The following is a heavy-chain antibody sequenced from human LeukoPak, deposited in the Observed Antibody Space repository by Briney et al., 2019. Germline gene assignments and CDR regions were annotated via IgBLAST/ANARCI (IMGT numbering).Heavy chain of an antibody. V-gene: IGHV3-21*06. CDR2: IDSSGGYM. J-gene: IGHJ4*02. Sequence: AGGSLRLSCEASGFTFNTYSMNWARQAPGKGLEWVSSIDSSGGYMFYADSVKGRFIISRDNAKDSLYLQMNSLRVEDTAVYYCLRGDRRDYWGQRTLVTVSS. CDR1: GFTFNTYS. CDR3: LRGDRRDY.